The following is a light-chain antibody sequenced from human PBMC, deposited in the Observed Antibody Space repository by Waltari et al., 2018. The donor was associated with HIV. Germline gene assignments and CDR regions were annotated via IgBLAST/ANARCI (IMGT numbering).Light chain of an antibody. CDR1: SSDIGAYNR. CDR3: SSYTPSSTRV. J-gene: IGLJ3*02. V-gene: IGLV2-18*02. Sequence: QSALTQPPSVSGSLGKSVTISCTGTSSDIGAYNRVSWYPQSPGTARKLRIYEVTHRPAAVPVRFSGSKCGNTASLTISGLQADDEADYYCSSYTPSSTRVFGGGTKLTVL. CDR2: EVT.